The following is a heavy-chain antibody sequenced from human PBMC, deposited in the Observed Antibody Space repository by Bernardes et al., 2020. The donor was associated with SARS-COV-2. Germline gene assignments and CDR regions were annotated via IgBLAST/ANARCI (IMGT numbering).Heavy chain of an antibody. Sequence: GGSLRLSCEASGFTFSTYGMYWVRQAPGKGLEWFSFISSSSSYIYYADSVKGRFTISRDNAKNSLFLQMNSLRAEDTAVYYCANSVGLFVYWGQGTLVTVSS. CDR1: GFTFSTYG. V-gene: IGHV3-21*01. J-gene: IGHJ4*02. CDR3: ANSVGLFVY. CDR2: ISSSSSYI. D-gene: IGHD1-26*01.